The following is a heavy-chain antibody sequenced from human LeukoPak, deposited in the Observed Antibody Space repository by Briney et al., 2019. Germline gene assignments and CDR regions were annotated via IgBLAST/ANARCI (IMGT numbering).Heavy chain of an antibody. CDR1: GFTFSSYS. J-gene: IGHJ3*02. D-gene: IGHD2-2*03. V-gene: IGHV3-21*01. CDR3: AKDGSDAFDI. CDR2: ISSSSSYI. Sequence: GGSLRLSCAASGFTFSSYSMNWVRQAPGKGLEWVSSISSSSSYIYSADSVKGRFTISRDNAKNSLYLQMNSLRVEDTAVYYYAKDGSDAFDIWGQGTMVTVSS.